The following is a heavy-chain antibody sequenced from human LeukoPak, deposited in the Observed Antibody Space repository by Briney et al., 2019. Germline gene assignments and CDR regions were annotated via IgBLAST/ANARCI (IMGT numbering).Heavy chain of an antibody. CDR2: INPSGGST. D-gene: IGHD3-3*01. J-gene: IGHJ5*02. Sequence: ALVKVSCKASGYTFTSYDINWVRQATGQGLEWMGIINPSGGSTSYAQKFQGRVTMTRDTSTSTVYMELSSLRSEDTAVYYCARDSGLRFLEWLFDPWGQGTLVTVSS. CDR1: GYTFTSYD. CDR3: ARDSGLRFLEWLFDP. V-gene: IGHV1-46*03.